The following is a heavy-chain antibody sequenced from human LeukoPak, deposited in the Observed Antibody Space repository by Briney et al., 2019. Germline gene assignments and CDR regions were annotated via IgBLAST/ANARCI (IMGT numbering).Heavy chain of an antibody. CDR3: ARVGCTNGVCYYYYYMDV. CDR1: GGFISRYY. J-gene: IGHJ6*03. D-gene: IGHD2-8*01. Sequence: PSDTLSLTCTVSGGFISRYYWRWIRQPPGKAVVCIGYIYYSGSTNYNHSLKSRVTISVDTSKNQFSLKLSSVTAADTAVYYCARVGCTNGVCYYYYYMDVWGKGTTVTVPS. CDR2: IYYSGST. V-gene: IGHV4-59*07.